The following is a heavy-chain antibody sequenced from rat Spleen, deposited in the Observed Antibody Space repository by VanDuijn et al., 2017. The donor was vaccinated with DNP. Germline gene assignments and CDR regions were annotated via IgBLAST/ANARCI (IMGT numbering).Heavy chain of an antibody. Sequence: QVQLKESGPGLVQPSQTLSLTCTVSGFSLTNYGIVWVRQPPGKGLEWIGAIWSGGSRDYNSALKSRLTISRDTSKSQVFLKMNSLQTEDTAMYFCVRWEGINGYWGQGTLVTVSS. CDR2: IWSGGSR. J-gene: IGHJ3*01. CDR1: GFSLTNYG. D-gene: IGHD1-11*01. V-gene: IGHV2-16*01. CDR3: VRWEGINGY.